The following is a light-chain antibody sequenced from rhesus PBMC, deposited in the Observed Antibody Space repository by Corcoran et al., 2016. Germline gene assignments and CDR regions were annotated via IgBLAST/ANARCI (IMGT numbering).Light chain of an antibody. CDR3: LQHNSYPWT. V-gene: IGKV1-28*03. J-gene: IGKJ1*01. CDR1: QGISSY. Sequence: DIQMTQSPSSLSASVGDTVTITCRASQGISSYLNWFQQKPGKAPKLLIYDSSSLEMGVPSRFSGSGSGTDFTLTISSLQPEDFAAYYWLQHNSYPWTFGQGTKVEIK. CDR2: DSS.